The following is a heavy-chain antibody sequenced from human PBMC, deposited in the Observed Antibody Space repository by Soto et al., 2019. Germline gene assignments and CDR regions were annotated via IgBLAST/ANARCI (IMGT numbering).Heavy chain of an antibody. CDR1: GYTFTSYG. V-gene: IGHV1-18*01. J-gene: IGHJ4*02. CDR2: ISAYNGNT. Sequence: ASVKVSCKASGYTFTSYGISWVRQAPGQGLEWVGWISAYNGNTNYAQKLQGRVTMTTDTSTSTAYMELRSLGSDDTAVYYCARDGYYDSSGYRSDFDYWGQGTLVTVSS. D-gene: IGHD3-22*01. CDR3: ARDGYYDSSGYRSDFDY.